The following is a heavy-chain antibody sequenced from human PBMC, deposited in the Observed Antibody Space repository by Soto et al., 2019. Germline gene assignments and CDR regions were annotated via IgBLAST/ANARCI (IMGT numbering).Heavy chain of an antibody. D-gene: IGHD5-18*01. CDR2: ISGSGGST. CDR1: GFTFSSYV. CDR3: AKMGGGYSYGSCGDY. Sequence: EVQLLESGGGLVQPGGSLRLSCAASGFTFSSYVMSWVRQAPGKGLEWVSAISGSGGSTYYADSVKGRFTISRDNSKNTLYLQMNSLRAEDTAVYYCAKMGGGYSYGSCGDYCGQGTLVTVSS. V-gene: IGHV3-23*01. J-gene: IGHJ4*02.